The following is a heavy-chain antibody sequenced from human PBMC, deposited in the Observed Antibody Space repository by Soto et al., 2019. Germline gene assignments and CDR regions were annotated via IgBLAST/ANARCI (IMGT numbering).Heavy chain of an antibody. J-gene: IGHJ4*02. Sequence: EVQLLESGGGLVQPGGSLRLSCAASGFTFSSYAMSWVRQAPGKGLEWVSAISGSGGSTYYADSVKGWFTISRDNSKNTLYLQMNSLRAEDTAVYYCAKDRDIVVVVAANEDYWGQGTLVTVSS. V-gene: IGHV3-23*01. CDR3: AKDRDIVVVVAANEDY. D-gene: IGHD2-15*01. CDR2: ISGSGGST. CDR1: GFTFSSYA.